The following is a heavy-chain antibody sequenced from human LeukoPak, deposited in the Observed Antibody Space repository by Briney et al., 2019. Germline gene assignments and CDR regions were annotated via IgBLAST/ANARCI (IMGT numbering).Heavy chain of an antibody. V-gene: IGHV3-7*01. CDR1: GFSFSSYW. J-gene: IGHJ6*03. Sequence: GGSLRLSCEASGFSFSSYWMTWVRQPPGKGPEWVANIKQDESERYSVDSVKGRFTISRDNAKNSVYLHMNSLRAEDTALYYCARLSASYYGSYFYYYMDVWGKGTTVTVSS. CDR2: IKQDESER. D-gene: IGHD3-10*01. CDR3: ARLSASYYGSYFYYYMDV.